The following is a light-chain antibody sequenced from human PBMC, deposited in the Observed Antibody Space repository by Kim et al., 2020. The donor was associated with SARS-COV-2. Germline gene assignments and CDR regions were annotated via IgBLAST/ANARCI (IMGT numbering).Light chain of an antibody. J-gene: IGLJ3*02. CDR3: CSYAGYYAWV. CDR1: ISDVGGYHY. CDR2: DVS. Sequence: QSALTQPRLVSGSPGQSVTISCTGTISDVGGYHYVSWYQQYPGKAPKLMIYDVSKRPSGVHDRFSGSKSGNTASLTISGLQAEDEADYYCCSYAGYYAWVFGGGTKLTVL. V-gene: IGLV2-11*01.